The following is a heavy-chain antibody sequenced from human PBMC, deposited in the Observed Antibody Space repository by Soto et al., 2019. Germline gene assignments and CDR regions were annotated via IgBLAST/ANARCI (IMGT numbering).Heavy chain of an antibody. CDR1: GGSISSSSYY. D-gene: IGHD5-12*01. Sequence: SETLSLTCTVSGGSISSSSYYWGWIRQPPGKGLEWIGSIYYSGSTYYNPSLKSRVTISVDTSKNQFSLKLSSVTAADTAVYYCARSRGYSGYEPVDYWGQGTLVTVSS. J-gene: IGHJ4*02. CDR3: ARSRGYSGYEPVDY. V-gene: IGHV4-39*01. CDR2: IYYSGST.